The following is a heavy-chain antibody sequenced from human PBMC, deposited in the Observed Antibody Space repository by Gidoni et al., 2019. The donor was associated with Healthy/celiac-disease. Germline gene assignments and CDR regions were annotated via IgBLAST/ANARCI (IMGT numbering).Heavy chain of an antibody. D-gene: IGHD6-6*01. CDR3: TTAVIGYSSSSDY. Sequence: EVQLVESGGGLVKPGGSLRLSCAASGFTFSNAWMSWVRQAPGKGLEWVGRIKSKTDGGTTDYAAPVKGRFTISRDDSKNTLYLQMNSLKTEDTAVYYCTTAVIGYSSSSDYWGQGTLVTVSS. J-gene: IGHJ4*02. CDR1: GFTFSNAW. CDR2: IKSKTDGGTT. V-gene: IGHV3-15*01.